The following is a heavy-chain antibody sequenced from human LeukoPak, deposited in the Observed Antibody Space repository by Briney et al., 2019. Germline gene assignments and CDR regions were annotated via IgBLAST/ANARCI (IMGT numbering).Heavy chain of an antibody. CDR3: ARGPQNDYGDYGDYFDY. D-gene: IGHD4-17*01. CDR1: GGSFSGYY. J-gene: IGHJ4*02. Sequence: SETLFLTCAVYGGSFSGYYWSWIRQPPGKGLEWIGEINHSGSTNYNPSLKSRVTISVDTSKNQFSLKLSSVTAADTAVYYCARGPQNDYGDYGDYFDYWGQGTLVTVSS. V-gene: IGHV4-34*01. CDR2: INHSGST.